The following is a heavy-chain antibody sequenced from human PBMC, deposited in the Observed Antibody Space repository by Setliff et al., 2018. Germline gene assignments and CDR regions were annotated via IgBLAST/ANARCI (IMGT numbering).Heavy chain of an antibody. V-gene: IGHV3-30*01. Sequence: GGSLRLSCAASGFTFGSYAMHWVRQAPGKGLEWVAVISHDGINKYYADSVKGRFTISRDNSKNTLYLQMNSLRLEDTAVYYCLVAYTSSWYSSGFDPWGQGTLVTVSS. CDR2: ISHDGINK. J-gene: IGHJ5*02. CDR3: LVAYTSSWYSSGFDP. CDR1: GFTFGSYA. D-gene: IGHD6-13*01.